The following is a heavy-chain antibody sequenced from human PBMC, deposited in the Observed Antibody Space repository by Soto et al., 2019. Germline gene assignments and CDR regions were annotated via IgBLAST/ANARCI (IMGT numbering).Heavy chain of an antibody. CDR3: ARDHAYANFDY. CDR2: ISYDGSNK. V-gene: IGHV3-30-3*01. CDR1: GFTFSSYA. D-gene: IGHD4-17*01. Sequence: GGSLRLSCAASGFTFSSYAMHWVRQAPGKGLEWVAVISYDGSNKYYADSVKGRFTISGDNSKNTLYLQMNSLRAEDTAVYYCARDHAYANFDYWGQGTLVTVSS. J-gene: IGHJ4*02.